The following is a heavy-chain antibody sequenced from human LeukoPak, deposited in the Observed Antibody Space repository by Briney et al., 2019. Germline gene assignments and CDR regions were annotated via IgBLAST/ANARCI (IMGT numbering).Heavy chain of an antibody. Sequence: ASVKVSCKASGYTFTGYYMHWVRQAPGQGLEWMGWINPSGGSTRYAQKFQGRVTMTRDTSTSTVYMELSSLRSEDTAVYYCARGVHKFYYDSSDYQPYAFDIWGQGTMVTISS. CDR3: ARGVHKFYYDSSDYQPYAFDI. V-gene: IGHV1-46*01. D-gene: IGHD3-22*01. CDR2: INPSGGST. J-gene: IGHJ3*02. CDR1: GYTFTGYY.